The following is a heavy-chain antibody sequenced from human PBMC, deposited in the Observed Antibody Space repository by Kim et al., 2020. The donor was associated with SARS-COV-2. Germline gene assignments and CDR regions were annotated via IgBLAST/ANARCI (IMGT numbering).Heavy chain of an antibody. D-gene: IGHD3-3*01. CDR3: ARLRYYGMDV. J-gene: IGHJ6*02. CDR1: GFTFNTYD. Sequence: GGSLRLSCAASGFTFNTYDMNWVRQAPGKGLEWISYIPSSSSTISYIDSVKGRFSISRDNAKNSLYLQMNRVTDEDTAVYYCARLRYYGMDVWGQGTTVTVSS. V-gene: IGHV3-48*02. CDR2: IPSSSSTI.